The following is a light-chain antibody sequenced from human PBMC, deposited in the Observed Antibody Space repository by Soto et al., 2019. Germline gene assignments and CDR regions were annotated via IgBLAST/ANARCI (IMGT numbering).Light chain of an antibody. Sequence: EIVLTQSPGTLSLSAGERATLSCRASQSVSSNNLAWYQQRPGQAPRVVIYGASTRATGIPERFSGSGSGTDFTLTISGLEPEDFAVYYCQQYGRSPFTFGPGTKVDTK. V-gene: IGKV3-20*01. CDR3: QQYGRSPFT. CDR1: QSVSSNN. CDR2: GAS. J-gene: IGKJ3*01.